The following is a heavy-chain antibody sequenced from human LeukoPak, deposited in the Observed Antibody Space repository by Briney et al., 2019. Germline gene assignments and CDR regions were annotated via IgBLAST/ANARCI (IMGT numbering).Heavy chain of an antibody. CDR1: GGSFSGYY. J-gene: IGHJ4*02. CDR3: ARLKIAAAGYNYFDY. V-gene: IGHV4-34*01. Sequence: PSETLSLTCAVYGGSFSGYYWSWIRQPPGKGLEWIGEINHSGSTNYNPSLKSRVTISVDTSKNQFSLKLSSVTAADTAVYYCARLKIAAAGYNYFDYWGQGTLVTVSS. CDR2: INHSGST. D-gene: IGHD6-13*01.